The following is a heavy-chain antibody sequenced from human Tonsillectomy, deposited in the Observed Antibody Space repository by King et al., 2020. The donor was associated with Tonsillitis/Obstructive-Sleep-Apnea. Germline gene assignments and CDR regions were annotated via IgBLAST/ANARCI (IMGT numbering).Heavy chain of an antibody. V-gene: IGHV3-53*01. CDR1: GFSVSYNY. CDR3: AGDPTSITAWGY. CDR2: IYTGDRT. Sequence: QLVQSGGGLIQPGGSLILSCAASGFSVSYNYMSWVRQAPGKGLEWVSSIYTGDRTDYADSVKDRFNISRDSSKNTLFLQMNSLRVEDTAMYFCAGDPTSITAWGYWGQGTLVTVSS. J-gene: IGHJ4*02. D-gene: IGHD1-20*01.